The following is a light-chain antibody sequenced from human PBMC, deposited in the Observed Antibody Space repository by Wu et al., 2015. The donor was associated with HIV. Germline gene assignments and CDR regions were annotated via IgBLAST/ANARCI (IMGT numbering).Light chain of an antibody. CDR2: DAS. Sequence: EIVMTQSPASLSVSPGERATLSCRASQSISYDLAWYQQKPGQPPRLLVYDASKRAPGIPARFSGSGSGTDFTLSITSLEPDDFAVYYCQQRYNWLTFGGGTRVDIK. CDR1: QSISYD. V-gene: IGKV3-11*01. J-gene: IGKJ4*01. CDR3: QQRYNWLT.